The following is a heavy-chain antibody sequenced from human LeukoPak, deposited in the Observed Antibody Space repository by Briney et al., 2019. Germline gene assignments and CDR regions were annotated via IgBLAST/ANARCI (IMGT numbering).Heavy chain of an antibody. J-gene: IGHJ5*02. Sequence: SETLSLTCSVSGDSLITSSYHWGWIRQPPGKGLEWIGSIYYSGTTYYNPSLKSRVTISFDTSKNQFSLKLSSVTAADTAVYYCAREIRWFGELGWFDPWGQGTLVTVSS. CDR2: IYYSGTT. D-gene: IGHD3-10*01. CDR1: GDSLITSSYH. V-gene: IGHV4-39*07. CDR3: AREIRWFGELGWFDP.